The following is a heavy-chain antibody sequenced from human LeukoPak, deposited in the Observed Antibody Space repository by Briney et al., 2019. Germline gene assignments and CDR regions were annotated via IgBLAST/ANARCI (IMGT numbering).Heavy chain of an antibody. Sequence: GGSLRLSCEGSGFSFSSYWMTWVRQSPGKGPEWVANIKQDESERYTVDSVKGRFTISRDNAKNSLYLQMNSLRAEDTAVYYCARFGYSSSSPMFDYWGQGTLVTVSS. CDR2: IKQDESER. CDR3: ARFGYSSSSPMFDY. J-gene: IGHJ4*02. V-gene: IGHV3-7*01. D-gene: IGHD6-13*01. CDR1: GFSFSSYW.